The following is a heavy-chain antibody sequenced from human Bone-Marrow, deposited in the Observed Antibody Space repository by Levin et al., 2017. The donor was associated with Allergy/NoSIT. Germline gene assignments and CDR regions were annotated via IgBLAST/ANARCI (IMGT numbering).Heavy chain of an antibody. CDR1: GFTFSSYG. CDR2: ISYDGSNK. V-gene: IGHV3-30*18. J-gene: IGHJ6*03. Sequence: SCAASGFTFSSYGMHWVRQAPGKGLEWVAVISYDGSNKYYADSVKGRFTISRDNSKNTLYLQMNSLRAEDTAVYYCAKGRRYCSGGSCPYYYYYYYMDVWGKGTTVTVSS. CDR3: AKGRRYCSGGSCPYYYYYYYMDV. D-gene: IGHD2-15*01.